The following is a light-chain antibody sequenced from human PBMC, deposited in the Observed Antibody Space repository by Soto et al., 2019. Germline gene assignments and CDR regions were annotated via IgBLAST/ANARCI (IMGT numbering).Light chain of an antibody. V-gene: IGLV6-57*01. J-gene: IGLJ3*02. Sequence: NFMLTQPHSVSESAGKTVTISCTRSSGSIASNYVQWYQQRPGSSPTTVIYEDNQRPSGVPDRFSGSIDSSSNSASLTISGLKTEDEADYYCQSFDRSDQVFGGGTKLTVL. CDR1: SGSIASNY. CDR2: EDN. CDR3: QSFDRSDQV.